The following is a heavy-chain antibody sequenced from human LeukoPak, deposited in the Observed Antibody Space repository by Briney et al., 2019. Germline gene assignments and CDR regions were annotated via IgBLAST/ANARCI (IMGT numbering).Heavy chain of an antibody. J-gene: IGHJ4*02. D-gene: IGHD4-17*01. Sequence: PGGSLRLSCAASGFTFSNAWMSWVRQAPGKGLEWVGRIKSKTDGGTTDYAAPVKGRFTISRDNSKNTLYLQMNSLRAEDTAVYYCAKDRSVRSPFDYWGQGTLVTVSS. CDR3: AKDRSVRSPFDY. CDR2: IKSKTDGGTT. CDR1: GFTFSNAW. V-gene: IGHV3-15*01.